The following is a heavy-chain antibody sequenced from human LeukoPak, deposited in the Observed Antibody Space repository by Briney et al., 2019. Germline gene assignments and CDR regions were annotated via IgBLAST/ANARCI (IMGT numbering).Heavy chain of an antibody. V-gene: IGHV4-59*12. D-gene: IGHD4-17*01. CDR1: GGSISSYY. CDR3: ARDVSNGDYYLGWFDP. Sequence: SETLSLTCTVSGGSISSYYWSWIRQPPGKGLEWIGYIYYSGSTNYNPSLKSRVTISVDTSKNQFSLKLSSVTAADTAVYYCARDVSNGDYYLGWFDPWGQGTLVTVSS. CDR2: IYYSGST. J-gene: IGHJ5*02.